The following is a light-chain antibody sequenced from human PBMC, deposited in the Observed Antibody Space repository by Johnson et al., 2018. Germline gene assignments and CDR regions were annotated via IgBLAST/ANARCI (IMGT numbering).Light chain of an antibody. J-gene: IGLJ1*01. Sequence: QSVLTQPPSVSAAPGQKVTISCSGSSSNIGNNYVSWYQQLPGTAPKLLIYENNKRPSGIPDLFSGSKSGTSATLVITGLHTGDEADYYCGTWDSSLSAGNGFRTWTKGTDL. V-gene: IGLV1-51*02. CDR1: SSNIGNNY. CDR2: ENN. CDR3: GTWDSSLSAGNG.